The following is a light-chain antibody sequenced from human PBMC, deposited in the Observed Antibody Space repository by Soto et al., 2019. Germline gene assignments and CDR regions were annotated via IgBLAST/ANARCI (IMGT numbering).Light chain of an antibody. CDR1: QGISNY. CDR2: AAS. Sequence: DIQMTQSPSSLSASVRDRVTITCRASQGISNYLAWFQQKPGKVPKLLIYAASTLQSGVPSRFSGSGSGTDFTLTISGLRSEDSAVYFCQQYNNWPFSFGQGTRLEI. V-gene: IGKV1-27*01. CDR3: QQYNNWPFS. J-gene: IGKJ5*01.